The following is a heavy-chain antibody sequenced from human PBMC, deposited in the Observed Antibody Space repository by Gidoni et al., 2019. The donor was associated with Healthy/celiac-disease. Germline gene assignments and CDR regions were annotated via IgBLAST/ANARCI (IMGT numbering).Heavy chain of an antibody. CDR1: GYSISSGYY. Sequence: QVQLQESGPGLVKPSETLSLTCAVSGYSISSGYYWGWIRQPPGKGLGWIGSIDHSGSTYYNPSLKGRVTISVDTSKNQFSLKLSSVTAADTAVYYCARQSGDSNYIYWYFDLWGRGTLVTVSS. CDR2: IDHSGST. D-gene: IGHD4-4*01. V-gene: IGHV4-38-2*01. CDR3: ARQSGDSNYIYWYFDL. J-gene: IGHJ2*01.